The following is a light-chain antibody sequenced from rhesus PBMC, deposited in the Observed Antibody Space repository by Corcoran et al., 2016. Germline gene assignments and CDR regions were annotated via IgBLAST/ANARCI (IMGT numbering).Light chain of an antibody. CDR3: QQYKGYPLT. CDR2: AAT. J-gene: IGKJ4*01. V-gene: IGKV1-28*02. Sequence: DIQMTQSPSSLSASVGDTVTITCRASQGISSYLHWFQQKPGKAPKLLIYAATTLQSGVPSRFSGRGSGTDFTLTISSLQPEDFATYYCQQYKGYPLTFGGGTKVEIK. CDR1: QGISSY.